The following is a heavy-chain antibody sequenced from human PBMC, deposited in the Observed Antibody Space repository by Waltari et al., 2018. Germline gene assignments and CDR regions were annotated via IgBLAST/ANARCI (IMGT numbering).Heavy chain of an antibody. CDR1: GYTFTSSS. V-gene: IGHV1-3*03. CDR2: INAGNGNT. Sequence: QVQLVQSGAEVKKPGASVKVSCKASGYTFTSSSMHLGRQAPGQRLEWMGWINAGNGNTKYSQEFQGRVTITRDTSASTAYMELSSLRSEDMAVYYCARDIHGVCLDYWGQGTLVTVSS. J-gene: IGHJ4*02. D-gene: IGHD2-8*01. CDR3: ARDIHGVCLDY.